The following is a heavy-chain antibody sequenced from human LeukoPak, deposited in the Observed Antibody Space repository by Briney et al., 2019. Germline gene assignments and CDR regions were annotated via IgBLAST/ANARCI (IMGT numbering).Heavy chain of an antibody. CDR2: INPSGGSP. J-gene: IGHJ4*02. CDR3: ARDLYERDSSGHYGGGFDY. V-gene: IGHV1-46*01. CDR1: GYTFTSYY. D-gene: IGHD3-22*01. Sequence: ASVKVPCKASGYTFTSYYLHWVRQAPGQGLEWMGIINPSGGSPTYAQKIQGRVTMTRDTSTSAVYMELSSLTSEDTAVYYCARDLYERDSSGHYGGGFDYWGQGTLVAVSS.